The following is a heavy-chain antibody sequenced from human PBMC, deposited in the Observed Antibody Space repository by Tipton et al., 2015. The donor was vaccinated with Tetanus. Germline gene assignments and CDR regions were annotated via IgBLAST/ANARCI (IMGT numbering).Heavy chain of an antibody. V-gene: IGHV4-30-2*01. J-gene: IGHJ4*02. Sequence: SLTCAVSGASISSIYSWSWIRQPPGKGLEWIGYVFRSGSADYNPSLKSRVNISLDRSENQISLMLTSVTAADTAVYYCARVACSSTSCYSHYFDYWGPGSLDTVSS. CDR1: GASISSIYS. D-gene: IGHD2-2*01. CDR3: ARVACSSTSCYSHYFDY. CDR2: VFRSGSA.